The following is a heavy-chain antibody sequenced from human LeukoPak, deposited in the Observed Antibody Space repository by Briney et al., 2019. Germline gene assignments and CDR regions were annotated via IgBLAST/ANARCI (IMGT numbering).Heavy chain of an antibody. CDR1: GYSISSGYY. D-gene: IGHD3-22*01. Sequence: PSETLSLTCTVSGYSISSGYYWGWIRQPPGKGLEWIGSIYHSGSTYYNPSLKSRVTISVDTSKNQFSLKLSSVTAADTAVYYCARGYYYDSSGYHNWFDPWGQGTLVTVSS. CDR2: IYHSGST. V-gene: IGHV4-38-2*02. CDR3: ARGYYYDSSGYHNWFDP. J-gene: IGHJ5*02.